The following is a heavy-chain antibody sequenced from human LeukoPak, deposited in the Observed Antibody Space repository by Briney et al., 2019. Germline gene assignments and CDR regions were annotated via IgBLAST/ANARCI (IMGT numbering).Heavy chain of an antibody. Sequence: SETLSLTCSDSGGSISYYSWSWIRQPAGKGLEWIGRVFSGGSADYNPSLKSRVTVSVDTSNNQISLKLRSVTAADTAVCYCARSYGGYPFYYSQLNVWGKGTTVTVSS. V-gene: IGHV4-4*07. D-gene: IGHD5-12*01. CDR2: VFSGGSA. J-gene: IGHJ6*03. CDR1: GGSISYYS. CDR3: ARSYGGYPFYYSQLNV.